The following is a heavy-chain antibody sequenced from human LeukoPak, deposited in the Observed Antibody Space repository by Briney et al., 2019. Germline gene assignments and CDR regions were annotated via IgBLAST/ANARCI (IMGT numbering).Heavy chain of an antibody. CDR3: ARGNHYDSSGYYFSEYYFDY. V-gene: IGHV1-69*04. D-gene: IGHD3-22*01. CDR2: IIPILGIA. J-gene: IGHJ4*02. CDR1: GGTFSSYA. Sequence: SVKVSCKASGGTFSSYAISWVRQAPGQGLEWMGRIIPILGIANYAQKFQGRVTITADKSTSTAYMELSSLRSEDTAVYYCARGNHYDSSGYYFSEYYFDYWGQGTLVTVSS.